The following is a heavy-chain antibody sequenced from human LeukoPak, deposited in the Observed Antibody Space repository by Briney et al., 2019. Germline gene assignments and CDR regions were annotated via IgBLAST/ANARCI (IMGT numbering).Heavy chain of an antibody. CDR1: GGSISGYY. V-gene: IGHV4-59*01. CDR2: IHYSGST. Sequence: SETLSLTCTVSGGSISGYYLNWNRQPPGKGLEWIGYIHYSGSTNYNPSLKSRVSISVDTSKNQFSLRLSSVTAADTAVYYCAREGMSVAAFDYWGQGALVTVSS. D-gene: IGHD6-19*01. CDR3: AREGMSVAAFDY. J-gene: IGHJ4*02.